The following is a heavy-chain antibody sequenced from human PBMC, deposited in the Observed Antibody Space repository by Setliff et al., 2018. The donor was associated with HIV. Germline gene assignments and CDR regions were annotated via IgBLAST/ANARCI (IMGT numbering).Heavy chain of an antibody. D-gene: IGHD3-22*01. J-gene: IGHJ3*02. CDR1: GFSFSSYG. Sequence: PGGSLRLSCAASGFSFSSYGMHWVRQAPGKGLEWVSYISSSGSTIYYADSVKGRFTISRDNAKNSLYLQMNSLRAEDTAVYYCARDPYYYDSSGYGPRAFDIWGQGTMVTVSS. CDR2: ISSSGSTI. CDR3: ARDPYYYDSSGYGPRAFDI. V-gene: IGHV3-48*04.